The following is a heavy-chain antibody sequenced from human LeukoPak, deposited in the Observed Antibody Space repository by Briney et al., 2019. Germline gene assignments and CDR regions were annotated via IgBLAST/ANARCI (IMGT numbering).Heavy chain of an antibody. D-gene: IGHD2-15*01. V-gene: IGHV3-23*01. J-gene: IGHJ4*02. Sequence: GGSLRLSCATSGFTFSNYAMSWVRQAPGKGLEWVSTISGSTENTYYADSVKGRFTISRDNSKNTLYLQTNSLRAEDTAIYYCAKVSRYCSGGSCYYHPFDYWGQGTLVTVSS. CDR2: ISGSTENT. CDR3: AKVSRYCSGGSCYYHPFDY. CDR1: GFTFSNYA.